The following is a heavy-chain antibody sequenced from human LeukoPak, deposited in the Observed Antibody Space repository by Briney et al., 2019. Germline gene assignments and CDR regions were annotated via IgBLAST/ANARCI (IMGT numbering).Heavy chain of an antibody. D-gene: IGHD1-26*01. Sequence: PSETLSLTCTVSGGSISSYYWSWIRQPPGKGLEWIGYIYYSGSTNYNPSLKSRVTISVDTSKNQFSLKLSSVTAADTAVYYCARVRGYQVGYYYYYMDVWGKGTTVTVSS. V-gene: IGHV4-59*01. CDR2: IYYSGST. J-gene: IGHJ6*03. CDR3: ARVRGYQVGYYYYYMDV. CDR1: GGSISSYY.